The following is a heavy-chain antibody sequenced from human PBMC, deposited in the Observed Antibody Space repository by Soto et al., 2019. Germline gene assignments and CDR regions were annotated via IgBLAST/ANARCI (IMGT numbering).Heavy chain of an antibody. J-gene: IGHJ4*02. CDR1: GYTFTGYY. CDR3: ATPGGPDSGGYYYFDF. D-gene: IGHD3-22*01. Sequence: QVHLVQSGAEVTKPGASVKVSCKASGYTFTGYYMHWVRQAPGQGLEWMGWINPNSGATNYAQKFQGRVTMTRDTSISTAYMDLSRLTSDDSAVYYCATPGGPDSGGYYYFDFWAQGTLVTVSS. CDR2: INPNSGAT. V-gene: IGHV1-2*02.